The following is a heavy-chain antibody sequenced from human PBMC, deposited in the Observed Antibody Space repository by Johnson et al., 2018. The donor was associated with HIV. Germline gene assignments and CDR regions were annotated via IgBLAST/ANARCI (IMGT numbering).Heavy chain of an antibody. Sequence: QVQLVESGGGLVKPGGSLRLSCAASGFTFSDYYMSWIRQAPGKGLEWVSYISRSGSTIYYADSVKGRITISRDNAKKAMYLQMNSLRAEDTAVYDCARAPYSVSWYRDAFDIWGQGTMVTVSS. CDR2: ISRSGSTI. CDR1: GFTFSDYY. J-gene: IGHJ3*02. CDR3: ARAPYSVSWYRDAFDI. V-gene: IGHV3-11*04. D-gene: IGHD6-13*01.